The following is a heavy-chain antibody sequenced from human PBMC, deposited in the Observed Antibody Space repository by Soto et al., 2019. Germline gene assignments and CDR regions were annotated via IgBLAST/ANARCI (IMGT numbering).Heavy chain of an antibody. CDR3: ATLGRGYYFDY. CDR2: IYHSGST. D-gene: IGHD7-27*01. Sequence: QLQLQESGSGLVKPSQTLSLTCAVSGGSISSGGYSWSWIRQPPGKGLEWIGYIYHSGSTYYNPSLKSRVTISADRSKNQFSLKLSSVTAADTAVYYCATLGRGYYFDYWGQGTLVTVSS. V-gene: IGHV4-30-2*01. CDR1: GGSISSGGYS. J-gene: IGHJ4*02.